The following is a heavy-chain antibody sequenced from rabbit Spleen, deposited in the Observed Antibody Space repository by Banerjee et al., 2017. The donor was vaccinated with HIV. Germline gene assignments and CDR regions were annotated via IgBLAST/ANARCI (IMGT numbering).Heavy chain of an antibody. CDR1: GVSFSDKDV. CDR3: ARGYSEPAYKL. D-gene: IGHD4-1*01. J-gene: IGHJ4*01. CDR2: INTVTGKT. V-gene: IGHV1S45*01. Sequence: EQLEESGGGLVKPEGSLTLTCKASGVSFSDKDVMCWVRQAPGKGLEWIACINTVTGKTVYASWAKGRFTISKTSSTTVTLQMTSLTAADTATYFCARGYSEPAYKLWGQGTLVTVS.